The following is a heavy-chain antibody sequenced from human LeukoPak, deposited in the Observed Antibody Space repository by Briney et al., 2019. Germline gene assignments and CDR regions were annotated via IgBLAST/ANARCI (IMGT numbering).Heavy chain of an antibody. D-gene: IGHD6-6*01. J-gene: IGHJ6*02. V-gene: IGHV4-59*08. CDR3: ARQTEYSSRYGMDV. Sequence: SETLSLTCTVSGGSISSYYWSWIRQPPGKGLEWIGYIYYSGSTNYNPSLKSRVTISVDTSKNQFSLKLSSVTAADTAVYYCARQTEYSSRYGMDVWGQGTLVTVSS. CDR2: IYYSGST. CDR1: GGSISSYY.